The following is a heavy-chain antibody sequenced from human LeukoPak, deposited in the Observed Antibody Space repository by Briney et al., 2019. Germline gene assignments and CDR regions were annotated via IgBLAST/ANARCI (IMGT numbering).Heavy chain of an antibody. CDR3: ARQLDY. CDR2: IHHSGTT. J-gene: IGHJ4*02. Sequence: SETLSLTCTVAGDSISSSSYYWGWIRQPPGKGMEWIGSIHHSGTTYYNPSLQSRVTISVDTSKNQVSLKLSSVTAADTAVYYCARQLDYWGQGTPVTVSS. V-gene: IGHV4-39*01. CDR1: GDSISSSSYY.